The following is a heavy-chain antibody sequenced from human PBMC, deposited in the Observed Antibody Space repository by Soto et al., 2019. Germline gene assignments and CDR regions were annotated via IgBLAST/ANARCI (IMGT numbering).Heavy chain of an antibody. CDR1: GYTFTSYA. CDR3: ARDSGRVATIYYYYYMDV. CDR2: INAGNGNT. V-gene: IGHV1-3*01. D-gene: IGHD5-12*01. Sequence: ASVKVSCKASGYTFTSYAMHWVRQAPGQRLEWMGWINAGNGNTKYSQKFQGRVTITGDTSASTAYMELSSLRSEDTAVYYCARDSGRVATIYYYYYMDVWGKGTTVTVSS. J-gene: IGHJ6*03.